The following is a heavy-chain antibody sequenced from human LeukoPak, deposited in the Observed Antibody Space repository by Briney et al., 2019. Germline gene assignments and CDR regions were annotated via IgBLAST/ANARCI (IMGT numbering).Heavy chain of an antibody. V-gene: IGHV1-2*04. J-gene: IGHJ1*01. D-gene: IGHD3-16*01. CDR1: GYTFTGYY. CDR2: INPNSGGT. CDR3: ARDGNPLGRLGYVHY. Sequence: ASVKVSCKASGYTFTGYYMHWVRQAPGQGLEWVGWINPNSGGTNYAQKFQGWVTMTRDTSISTAYMELSRLRSDDTAVYYCARDGNPLGRLGYVHYWGQGTLVTVSS.